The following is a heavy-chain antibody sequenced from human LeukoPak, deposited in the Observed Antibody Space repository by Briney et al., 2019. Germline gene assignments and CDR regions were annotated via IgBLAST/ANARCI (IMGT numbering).Heavy chain of an antibody. Sequence: GASVKVSSKASGYIFTGYYMHWVRQAPGQGLEWMGWINPNSGGTNSAKKFQGRVALTRDTSISTAYMELSRLTSDDTAIYYCASVDWGTAYLRYDYWGQGTLVTVSS. V-gene: IGHV1-2*02. CDR1: GYIFTGYY. CDR3: ASVDWGTAYLRYDY. J-gene: IGHJ4*02. D-gene: IGHD3/OR15-3a*01. CDR2: INPNSGGT.